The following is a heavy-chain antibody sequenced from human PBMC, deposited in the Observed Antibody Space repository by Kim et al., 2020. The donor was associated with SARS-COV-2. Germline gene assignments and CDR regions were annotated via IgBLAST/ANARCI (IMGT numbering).Heavy chain of an antibody. V-gene: IGHV3-53*01. CDR2: GGST. Sequence: GGSTYYAASVKGRFTISRDNSKNTMYLQMNSLRAEDTAVYYCARVYGVGHWGQGTLVTVSS. J-gene: IGHJ4*02. CDR3: ARVYGVGH. D-gene: IGHD4-17*01.